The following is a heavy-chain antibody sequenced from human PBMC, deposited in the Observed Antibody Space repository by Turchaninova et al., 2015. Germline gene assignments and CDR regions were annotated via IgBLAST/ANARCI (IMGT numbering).Heavy chain of an antibody. CDR3: ARGTDISAFPVFDF. D-gene: IGHD3-22*01. V-gene: IGHV1-2*04. CDR2: ISPENGAT. J-gene: IGHJ4*02. Sequence: QVQLVQSGAAVKKPGASVKVSCKASGYTFTAYYIHWVRQAPGQGLEWVGWISPENGATYYEKNFQVCVPLTTDTSVSAADMDLNRLKSDYSAVYYCARGTDISAFPVFDFWGQGTLVTVSS. CDR1: GYTFTAYY.